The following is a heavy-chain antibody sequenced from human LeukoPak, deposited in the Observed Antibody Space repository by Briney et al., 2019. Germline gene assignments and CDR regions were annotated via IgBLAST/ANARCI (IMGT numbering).Heavy chain of an antibody. D-gene: IGHD1-26*01. Sequence: SETLSLTCTVSGGSISSYYWSWIRQPPGKGLEWIGYIYYSGSTNYNPSLKGRVTISIDTSKNQFSLKLSSVTAADTAVYYCARAPTYSGSYYSYYYMDVWGKGTTVTVSS. CDR3: ARAPTYSGSYYSYYYMDV. V-gene: IGHV4-59*01. CDR1: GGSISSYY. J-gene: IGHJ6*03. CDR2: IYYSGST.